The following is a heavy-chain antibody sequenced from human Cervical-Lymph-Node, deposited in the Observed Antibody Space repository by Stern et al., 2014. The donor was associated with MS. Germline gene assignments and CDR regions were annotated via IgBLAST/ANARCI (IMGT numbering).Heavy chain of an antibody. Sequence: EDQLVESGGGLLQPGGSLRLSCEASGFTFSSCAMTWVRQAPGKGLAWVSSIGANGVATYYVDSVKGRFAISRDNSKNTVYLEMSSLRVDDTAVYFCAKEKWVPATAEIDYWGQGTLVTVSS. V-gene: IGHV3-23*04. CDR1: GFTFSSCA. J-gene: IGHJ4*02. CDR2: IGANGVAT. D-gene: IGHD2-2*01. CDR3: AKEKWVPATAEIDY.